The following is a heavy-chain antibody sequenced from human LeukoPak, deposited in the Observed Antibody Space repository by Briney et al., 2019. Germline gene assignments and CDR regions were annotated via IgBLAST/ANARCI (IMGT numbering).Heavy chain of an antibody. J-gene: IGHJ4*02. CDR3: AKLYYYGSGRVPLSDY. CDR2: IWYDGSNK. CDR1: GFTFSSYG. D-gene: IGHD3-10*01. V-gene: IGHV3-33*06. Sequence: PGGSLGLSWAAFGFTFSSYGMHWVGQAPGKGLGGVAVIWYDGSNKYYADSVKGRFTISRDNSKNTLYLQMNSLRAEDTAVYYCAKLYYYGSGRVPLSDYWGQGTLVTVSS.